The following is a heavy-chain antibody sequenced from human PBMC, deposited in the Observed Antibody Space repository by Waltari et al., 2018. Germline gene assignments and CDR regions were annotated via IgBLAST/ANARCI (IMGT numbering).Heavy chain of an antibody. J-gene: IGHJ5*02. CDR1: GFTFSSYA. D-gene: IGHD6-13*01. V-gene: IGHV3-30*04. Sequence: QVQLVESGGGVVQPGRSLRLSCAASGFTFSSYAMHWVRQAPGKGREWVAVISYDGRNKYYDESVKGRFTISRDKSKNTLYLQMNSVSAEDTAVYYCARGYSSSWYGGKGDWFDPWGQGTLVTVSS. CDR2: ISYDGRNK. CDR3: ARGYSSSWYGGKGDWFDP.